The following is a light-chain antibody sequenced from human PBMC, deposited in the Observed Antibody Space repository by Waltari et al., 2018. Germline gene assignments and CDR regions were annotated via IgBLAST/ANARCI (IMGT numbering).Light chain of an antibody. CDR2: RVY. Sequence: DAVLTQSPLSLPVTLGQPASISCRSSQRLVSIDGNTYLNWFQQRSGQSPRRLIYRVYERDSGGPDRFSGSGAGTDFTLKISRVEAEDVGVYYCMQGTHWPYTFGQGTKVEIK. J-gene: IGKJ2*01. CDR1: QRLVSIDGNTY. V-gene: IGKV2-30*01. CDR3: MQGTHWPYT.